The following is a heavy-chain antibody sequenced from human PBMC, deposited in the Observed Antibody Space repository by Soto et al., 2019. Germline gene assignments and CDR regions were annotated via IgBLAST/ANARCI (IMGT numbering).Heavy chain of an antibody. CDR3: ARPYSGSSLGLDV. CDR2: IFHTGSA. CDR1: GDSVSSGGYY. J-gene: IGHJ6*02. D-gene: IGHD5-12*01. Sequence: QAQLRESGPGLVQASQTLSLTCTVSGDSVSSGGYYWTWIRQRPGKALEWIGDIFHTGSAYYSPSHTTRIILSIDTSMGEFSLRLTSVTAADTAVYYCARPYSGSSLGLDVWGQGTTVTVSS. V-gene: IGHV4-31*03.